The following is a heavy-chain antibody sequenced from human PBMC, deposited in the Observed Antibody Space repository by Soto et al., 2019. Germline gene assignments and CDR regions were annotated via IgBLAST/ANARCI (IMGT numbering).Heavy chain of an antibody. Sequence: QVQLQESGPGLVKPSQTLSLTCTVSGGSISSGDYYWSWIRQHPGKGLEWIGYIYYSGSTYDNPSLKSRVTISVDTSKNQFSLKLSSVTAADTAVYYCARWWSGSRQGFDPWGKGTLVTVSA. V-gene: IGHV4-31*03. CDR3: ARWWSGSRQGFDP. CDR2: IYYSGST. CDR1: GGSISSGDYY. D-gene: IGHD3-3*01. J-gene: IGHJ5*02.